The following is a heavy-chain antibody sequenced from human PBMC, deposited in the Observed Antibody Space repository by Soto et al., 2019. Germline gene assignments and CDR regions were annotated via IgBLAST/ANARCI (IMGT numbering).Heavy chain of an antibody. CDR3: TREAAASYYYYGMDV. V-gene: IGHV3-49*03. J-gene: IGHJ6*02. Sequence: PGGSLRLSCTASGFTFGDYAMSWFRQAPGKGLEWVGFIRSKAYGGTTEYAASVKGRFTISRDDSKSIAYLQMNSLKTEDTAVYYCTREAAASYYYYGMDVWGQGTTVTVSS. D-gene: IGHD6-13*01. CDR2: IRSKAYGGTT. CDR1: GFTFGDYA.